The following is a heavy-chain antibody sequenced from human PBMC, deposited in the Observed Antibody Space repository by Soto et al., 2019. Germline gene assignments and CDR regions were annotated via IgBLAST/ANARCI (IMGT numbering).Heavy chain of an antibody. V-gene: IGHV2-70*01. Sequence: GSRPTLVNHTQTLTLTCTFSGFSLSTRGMCVSWIRQPPGKALEWLALIDWDDDKYYSTSLNTRLIISQDNSQNQVVLTMTNMDPVGTATYYCARSTRKYGGYARWAAPIWGQGTIVSVSS. CDR3: ARSTRKYGGYARWAAPI. D-gene: IGHD4-17*01. CDR1: GFSLSTRGMC. CDR2: IDWDDDK. J-gene: IGHJ3*02.